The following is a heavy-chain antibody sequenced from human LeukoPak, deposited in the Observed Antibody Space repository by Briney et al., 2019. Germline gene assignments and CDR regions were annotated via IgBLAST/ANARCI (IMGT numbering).Heavy chain of an antibody. V-gene: IGHV1-69*13. CDR1: GGTFSSYA. J-gene: IGHJ6*02. Sequence: GASVKVSCKASGGTFSSYAISWVRQAPGQGLEWMGGIIPIFGTANYAQKFQGRVTITADESTSTAYMELSSLRSEDTAVYYCARGRHCSSTSCYSGWLFDYYYGMDVWGQGTTVTVSS. D-gene: IGHD2-2*01. CDR3: ARGRHCSSTSCYSGWLFDYYYGMDV. CDR2: IIPIFGTA.